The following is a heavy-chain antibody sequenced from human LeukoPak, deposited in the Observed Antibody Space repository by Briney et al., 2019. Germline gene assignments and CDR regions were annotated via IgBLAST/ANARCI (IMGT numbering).Heavy chain of an antibody. D-gene: IGHD6-13*01. CDR1: GFTVSSNY. CDR3: ARGPSSSWSFWFDP. V-gene: IGHV3-66*01. Sequence: PGGSLRLSCAASGFTVSSNYMSWVRQAPGKGLEWVSVIYSGGSTYYADSVKGRFTISRDNSKNTRYLQMNSLRAEDTAVYYCARGPSSSWSFWFDPWGQGTLVTVSS. J-gene: IGHJ5*02. CDR2: IYSGGST.